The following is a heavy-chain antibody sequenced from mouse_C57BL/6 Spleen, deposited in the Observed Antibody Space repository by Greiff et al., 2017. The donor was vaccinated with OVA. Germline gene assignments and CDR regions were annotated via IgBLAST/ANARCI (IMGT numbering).Heavy chain of an antibody. CDR3: ARYSNYPYYAMDY. D-gene: IGHD2-5*01. CDR1: GFTFSDYY. J-gene: IGHJ4*01. V-gene: IGHV5-16*01. CDR2: INYDGSST. Sequence: EVKLVESEGGLVQPGRSMKLSCTASGFTFSDYYMAWVRQVPEKGLEWVANINYDGSSTYYLDSLKSRFIISRDNAKNILYLQMSSLKSEDTATYYCARYSNYPYYAMDYWGQGTSVTVSS.